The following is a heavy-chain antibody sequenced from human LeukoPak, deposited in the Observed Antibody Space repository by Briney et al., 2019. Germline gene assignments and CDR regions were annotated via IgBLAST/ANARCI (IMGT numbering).Heavy chain of an antibody. Sequence: GRSLRLSCAASGFTFSSYGMHWVRQAPGKGLEWVAVIWYDGSNKYYPDSVQGRFTISRDSSKNTLYLQVNSLRAEDTAVYYCARDRSMSGWYIDLWGRGTLVTVSS. CDR3: ARDRSMSGWYIDL. J-gene: IGHJ2*01. CDR1: GFTFSSYG. D-gene: IGHD2/OR15-2a*01. CDR2: IWYDGSNK. V-gene: IGHV3-33*01.